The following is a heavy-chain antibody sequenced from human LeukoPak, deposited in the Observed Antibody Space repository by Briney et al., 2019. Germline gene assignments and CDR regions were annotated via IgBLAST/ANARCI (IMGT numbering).Heavy chain of an antibody. CDR3: ARDGLVVRGTFPENWFDP. V-gene: IGHV3-74*01. D-gene: IGHD3-10*01. Sequence: PGGSLRLSCAASVFTFSTYWMHWVRQAPGKGLVWVSGVNTDGSRTNYADSVKGRFTISRDNAKNTLHLQMNSLRAEDTAVYYCARDGLVVRGTFPENWFDPWGQGTLVTVSS. CDR2: VNTDGSRT. CDR1: VFTFSTYW. J-gene: IGHJ5*02.